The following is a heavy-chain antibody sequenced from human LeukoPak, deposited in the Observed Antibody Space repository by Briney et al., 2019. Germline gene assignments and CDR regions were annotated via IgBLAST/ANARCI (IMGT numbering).Heavy chain of an antibody. CDR3: ARVEDDYDVRTCYYY. D-gene: IGHD3-3*01. V-gene: IGHV4-59*01. CDR1: GGSINTYY. CDR2: IYYRGST. Sequence: SETLSLTCTVSGGSINTYYWSWIRQPPGKGLEWIGNIYYRGSTNYNPSLKSRVTISVDTSKNQFSLKVTSVTAADTAVYFCARVEDDYDVRTCYYYWGQGTLVTVSS. J-gene: IGHJ4*02.